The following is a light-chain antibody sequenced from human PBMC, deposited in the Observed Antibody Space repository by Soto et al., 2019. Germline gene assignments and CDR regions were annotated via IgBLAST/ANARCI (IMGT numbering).Light chain of an antibody. J-gene: IGKJ4*01. Sequence: DIQMTQSPSTLSASVGDTVTVTCRASQSVSGWLAWYQQKPGEAPKLLIYAASTLQSGVPSRFSGSGSGTDFTLTISSLQPEDVATYYCQKYNSAPLTVGGGTKVDIK. CDR2: AAS. V-gene: IGKV1-27*01. CDR3: QKYNSAPLT. CDR1: QSVSGW.